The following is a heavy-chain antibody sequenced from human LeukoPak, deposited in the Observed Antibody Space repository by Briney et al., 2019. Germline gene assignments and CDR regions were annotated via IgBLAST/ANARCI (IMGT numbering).Heavy chain of an antibody. D-gene: IGHD5-18*01. CDR1: GFTFSRYW. Sequence: GGSLRLSCAASGFTFSRYWMSWVRQAPGKGLEWVSILYRGGTIYYADSVKDRFTISRDDSKNTLYLQMNSLRAEDTAVYYCARGNGYISGRVDYNWFDPWGQGTLVTVSS. CDR2: LYRGGTI. J-gene: IGHJ5*02. V-gene: IGHV3-53*01. CDR3: ARGNGYISGRVDYNWFDP.